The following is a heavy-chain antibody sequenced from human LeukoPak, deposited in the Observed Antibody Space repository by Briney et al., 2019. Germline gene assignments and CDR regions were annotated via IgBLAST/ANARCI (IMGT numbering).Heavy chain of an antibody. Sequence: SETLSLTCAVYGGSFSGYYWSWIRQPPGKGLEWIGEINHSGSTNYNPSLKSRVTISVDTSKNQFSLKLSSVTAADTAVYYCARKKNYDFWSGYYEASNYYMDVWGKGTTVTVSS. D-gene: IGHD3-3*01. J-gene: IGHJ6*03. CDR1: GGSFSGYY. CDR2: INHSGST. V-gene: IGHV4-34*01. CDR3: ARKKNYDFWSGYYEASNYYMDV.